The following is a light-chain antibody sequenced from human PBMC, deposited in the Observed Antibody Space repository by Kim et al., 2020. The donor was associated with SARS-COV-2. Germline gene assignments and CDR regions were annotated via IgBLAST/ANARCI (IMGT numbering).Light chain of an antibody. CDR2: AAS. Sequence: IQMTQSPSSLSASVGDRVTITCRTSQSINNRLNWYQQRPGKAPNLLIYAASNLQPGVPSRFSASGSGTDFTLTIINLQPEDFATCYCQQSDTSSYTFGQGTKLEI. V-gene: IGKV1-39*01. CDR1: QSINNR. CDR3: QQSDTSSYT. J-gene: IGKJ2*01.